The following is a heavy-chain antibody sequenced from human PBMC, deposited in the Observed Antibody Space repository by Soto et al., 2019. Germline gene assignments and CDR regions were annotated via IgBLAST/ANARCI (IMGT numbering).Heavy chain of an antibody. J-gene: IGHJ6*03. V-gene: IGHV1-2*04. Sequence: QVQLVQSGAEVKKPGASVTVSCRSSGDTFNDYYIHWVRQAPGQGLEWMGWINPNGGVTKYAQKFQGWVSMTRDTDIRTVYMHLSRLSSDDTAVYYCARESGGATATLDYYYFYMDVWGTGTKVTVSS. D-gene: IGHD5-12*01. CDR2: INPNGGVT. CDR1: GDTFNDYY. CDR3: ARESGGATATLDYYYFYMDV.